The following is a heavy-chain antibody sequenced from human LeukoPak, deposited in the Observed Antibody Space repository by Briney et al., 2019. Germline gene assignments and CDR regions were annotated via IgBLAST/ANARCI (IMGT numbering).Heavy chain of an antibody. CDR1: GYTFTSYG. V-gene: IGHV1-18*01. D-gene: IGHD6-19*01. Sequence: ASVKVSCKASGYTFTSYGISWVRQAPGQGLEWMGWISAYNGNTNYAQKLQGRVTMTTDTSTSTAYMELRSLRSDDTAVYYCARDTKAAIPFTRFTKAGTMDYWGQGTLVTVSS. J-gene: IGHJ4*02. CDR3: ARDTKAAIPFTRFTKAGTMDY. CDR2: ISAYNGNT.